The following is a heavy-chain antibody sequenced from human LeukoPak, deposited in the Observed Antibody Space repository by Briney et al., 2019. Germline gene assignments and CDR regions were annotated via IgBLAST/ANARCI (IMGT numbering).Heavy chain of an antibody. J-gene: IGHJ3*02. CDR3: ARSGPPAGRPDAFDI. CDR2: TYYSGRT. Sequence: SETLFLTCTVSGGPIFSSSYYWGWIRQPPGKGLECIGTTYYSGRTYHNPSLNNRVTISLDTSRNRLSLKLSSVTAADTAVYYCARSGPPAGRPDAFDIWGQGTMATVSS. V-gene: IGHV4-39*07. D-gene: IGHD2-2*01. CDR1: GGPIFSSSYY.